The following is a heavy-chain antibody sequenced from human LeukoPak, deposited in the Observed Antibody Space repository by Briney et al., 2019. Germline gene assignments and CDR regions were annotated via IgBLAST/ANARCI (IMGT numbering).Heavy chain of an antibody. CDR2: INPNSGGT. V-gene: IGHV1-2*02. D-gene: IGHD3-16*02. J-gene: IGHJ5*02. Sequence: ASVTVSFKASGYTFTGYYMHWVRQAPGQGVEWMGWINPNSGGTNYAQKFQGRVTMTRDTSISTAYMELSRLRSDDTAVYYCARVSIHNWFDPWGQGTLVTVSS. CDR3: ARVSIHNWFDP. CDR1: GYTFTGYY.